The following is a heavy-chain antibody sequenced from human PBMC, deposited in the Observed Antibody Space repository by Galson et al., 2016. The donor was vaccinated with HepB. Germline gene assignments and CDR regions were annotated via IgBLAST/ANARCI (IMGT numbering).Heavy chain of an antibody. D-gene: IGHD2-15*01. J-gene: IGHJ6*02. Sequence: SVKVSCKASGYTFTSYGISWVRQAPGQGLEWMGWISSYNGKTNYAQKLQGRVTVTTDTSTSTAYMELRSLRSDDTAVYYCARVQDHVGATLNSGMDVWGPGTTVTVSS. V-gene: IGHV1-18*01. CDR2: ISSYNGKT. CDR3: ARVQDHVGATLNSGMDV. CDR1: GYTFTSYG.